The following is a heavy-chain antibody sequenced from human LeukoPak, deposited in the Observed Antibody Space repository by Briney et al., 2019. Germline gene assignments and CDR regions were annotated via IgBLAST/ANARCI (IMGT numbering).Heavy chain of an antibody. Sequence: SETLSLTCAVYGGSFSGYYWSWIRQPPGKGLEWIGEINHSGSTNYNPSLKSRVTISVDTSKNQFSLKLSSVTAADTAVYYCARVSPRGYSYGKSHFDYWGQGTLVTVSS. J-gene: IGHJ4*02. D-gene: IGHD5-18*01. CDR3: ARVSPRGYSYGKSHFDY. CDR2: INHSGST. V-gene: IGHV4-34*01. CDR1: GGSFSGYY.